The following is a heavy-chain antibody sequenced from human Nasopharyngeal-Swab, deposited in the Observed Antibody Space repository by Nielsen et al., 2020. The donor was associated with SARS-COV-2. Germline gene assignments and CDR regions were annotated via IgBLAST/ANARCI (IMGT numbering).Heavy chain of an antibody. D-gene: IGHD3-9*01. J-gene: IGHJ4*02. CDR2: IFSNDEK. V-gene: IGHV2-26*01. CDR3: ARIAADNDILTGYYSDYFDY. CDR1: GFSLSNARMG. Sequence: GPTLVRPTGSLTQICTVSGFSLSNARMGVSWIRQPPGKALEWLAHIFSNDEKSYSTSLKSRLTISKDTSKSQVVLTMTNMDPVDTATYYCARIAADNDILTGYYSDYFDYWGQGTLVTVSS.